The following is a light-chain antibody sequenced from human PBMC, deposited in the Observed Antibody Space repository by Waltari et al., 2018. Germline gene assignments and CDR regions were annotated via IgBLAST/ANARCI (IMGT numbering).Light chain of an antibody. J-gene: IGKJ5*01. CDR3: QQRSNWPPIT. CDR2: DAA. V-gene: IGKV3-11*01. CDR1: QSINNY. Sequence: EIVLTQSPATLSLSPGERAPLSCRASQSINNYLAWYQQKPGQAPRLLIYDAANRATGIPARFSGSGSGTDFTLIISSLEPEDFAVYYCQQRSNWPPITFGQGTRLEMK.